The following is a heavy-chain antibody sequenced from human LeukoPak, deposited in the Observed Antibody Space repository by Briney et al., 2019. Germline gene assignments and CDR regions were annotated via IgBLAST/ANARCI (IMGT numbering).Heavy chain of an antibody. CDR1: AFTFSSYA. V-gene: IGHV3-23*01. D-gene: IGHD2-21*02. Sequence: PGGSLRLSCAASAFTFSSYAMAWVRQAPGKGLEWVSTLSGTGGNTYYADSVRGRFTISRDNSKNTLYLQMNSLRAEDTAVYYCAKAWALTYLGGVDSWGQGTLVTDSS. J-gene: IGHJ4*02. CDR2: LSGTGGNT. CDR3: AKAWALTYLGGVDS.